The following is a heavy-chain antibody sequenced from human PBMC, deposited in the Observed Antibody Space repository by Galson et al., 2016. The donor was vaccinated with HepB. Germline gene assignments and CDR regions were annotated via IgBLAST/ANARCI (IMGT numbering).Heavy chain of an antibody. V-gene: IGHV3-48*02. CDR3: ARDYYFRLGY. J-gene: IGHJ4*02. D-gene: IGHD3-10*01. CDR1: GFIFSVYN. Sequence: SLRLSCAASGFIFSVYNMNWARQAPGKGLEWIAWITSSSDTMYYADSVKGRFTISRDNAKNSQYLEMNSLRDEDTAVYYCARDYYFRLGYWGQGTLVTVSS. CDR2: ITSSSDTM.